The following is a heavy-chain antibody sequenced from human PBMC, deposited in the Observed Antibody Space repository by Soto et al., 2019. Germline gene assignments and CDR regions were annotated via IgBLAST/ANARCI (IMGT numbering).Heavy chain of an antibody. Sequence: QVQLVESGGGVVQPGRSLRLSCAASGFTFSSYGMHWVRQAPGKGLEWVAVIWYDGSNKYYADSVKGRFTISRDNSKNKLYLQMNSLRAEDTAVYYCASGSSSGWPTTIDYWGQGTLVTVSS. CDR3: ASGSSSGWPTTIDY. J-gene: IGHJ4*02. CDR2: IWYDGSNK. CDR1: GFTFSSYG. D-gene: IGHD6-19*01. V-gene: IGHV3-33*01.